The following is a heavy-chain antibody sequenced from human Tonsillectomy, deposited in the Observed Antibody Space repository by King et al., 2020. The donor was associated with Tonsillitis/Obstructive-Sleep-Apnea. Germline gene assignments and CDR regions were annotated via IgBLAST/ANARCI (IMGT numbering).Heavy chain of an antibody. CDR2: ISYDGSNK. CDR3: ARGVELGYCSSTSCYWGDY. CDR1: GFTFSSYA. V-gene: IGHV3-30*04. J-gene: IGHJ4*02. D-gene: IGHD2-2*01. Sequence: HVQLVESGGGVVQPGRSLRLSCAASGFTFSSYAMHWVRQAPGKGLEWVAVISYDGSNKYYADSVKGRFTISRDNSKNMLYLQMNSLRAEDTAVYYCARGVELGYCSSTSCYWGDYWGQGTLVTVSS.